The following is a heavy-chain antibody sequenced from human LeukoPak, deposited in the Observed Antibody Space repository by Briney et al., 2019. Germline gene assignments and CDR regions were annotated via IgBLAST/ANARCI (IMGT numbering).Heavy chain of an antibody. D-gene: IGHD3-10*01. CDR2: IWYDGSNK. Sequence: GRSLRLSCAASGFTFSSYGMHWVRQAPGKGLEGVAVIWYDGSNKYYADSVKGRFTISRDNSKNTLYLQMNSLRGEDTAAYYCAKDAVRGSGRINWFDSWGQGTLVTVSP. CDR1: GFTFSSYG. J-gene: IGHJ5*01. V-gene: IGHV3-33*06. CDR3: AKDAVRGSGRINWFDS.